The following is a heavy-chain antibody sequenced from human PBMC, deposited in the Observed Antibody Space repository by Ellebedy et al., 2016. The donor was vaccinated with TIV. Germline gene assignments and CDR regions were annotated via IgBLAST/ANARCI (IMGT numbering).Heavy chain of an antibody. J-gene: IGHJ4*02. CDR1: GFTFSSYA. Sequence: GGSLRLXXAASGFTFSSYAMHWVRQAPGKGLEWVAVISYDGSNKYYADSVKGRFTISRDNSKNTLYLQMNSLRAEDTAVYYCARDIGYYDSSGYYYRVGYWGQGTLVTVSS. CDR2: ISYDGSNK. V-gene: IGHV3-30-3*01. D-gene: IGHD3-22*01. CDR3: ARDIGYYDSSGYYYRVGY.